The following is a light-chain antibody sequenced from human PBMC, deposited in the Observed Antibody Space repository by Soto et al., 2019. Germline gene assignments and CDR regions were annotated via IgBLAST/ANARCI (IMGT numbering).Light chain of an antibody. Sequence: EIVFTQSPGTLSLSPGERATLSCRASQSVSSSYLAWYQQKPGQAPRLLIYGASSRATGIPDRFSGSGSGTDFSLIISRLEPEDFAVYYCQQYGTSPLTFGGGTKVDIK. CDR1: QSVSSSY. CDR2: GAS. V-gene: IGKV3-20*01. J-gene: IGKJ4*01. CDR3: QQYGTSPLT.